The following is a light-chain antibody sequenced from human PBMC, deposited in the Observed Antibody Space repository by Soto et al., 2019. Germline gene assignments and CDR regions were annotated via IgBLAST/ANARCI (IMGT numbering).Light chain of an antibody. CDR2: GAS. CDR3: QQRDSWPIT. Sequence: EIVMTQSPDTLSVSPWERATLSCRASQSVDSYLVWYQQKPGQAPRLLIFGASNRATGIPARFSGSGSGTDFTLTINSLEPDDFAVYYCQQRDSWPITFGQGTRLEIK. J-gene: IGKJ5*01. V-gene: IGKV3-11*01. CDR1: QSVDSY.